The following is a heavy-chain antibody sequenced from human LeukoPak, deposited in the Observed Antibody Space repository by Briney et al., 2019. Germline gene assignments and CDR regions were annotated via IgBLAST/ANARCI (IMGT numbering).Heavy chain of an antibody. V-gene: IGHV4-59*01. D-gene: IGHD6-13*01. CDR2: IYYSGST. CDR1: GGSISSYY. Sequence: SETLSLTCTVSGGSISSYYWSWIRQPPGKGLEWIGYIYYSGSTNYNPSLKSRVTISVDTSKNQFSLKLSSVTAADTAVYYCARAHSSSWYFDYWGQGTLVTVSS. CDR3: ARAHSSSWYFDY. J-gene: IGHJ4*02.